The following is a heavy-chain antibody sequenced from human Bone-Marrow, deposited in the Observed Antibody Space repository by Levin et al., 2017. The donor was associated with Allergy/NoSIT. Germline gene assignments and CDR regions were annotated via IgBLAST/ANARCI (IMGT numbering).Heavy chain of an antibody. CDR1: GYTFTGHY. V-gene: IGHV1-2*02. CDR3: ARDRGASTYGYTFDY. Sequence: GASVKVSCKASGYTFTGHYLHWVRQAPGQGLEWMGWINPNNDDSKFPQKSQGRVTMTRDTSISTAYLELSRLSSDDTAVYYCARDRGASTYGYTFDYWGQGTLVTVSS. D-gene: IGHD5-18*01. J-gene: IGHJ4*02. CDR2: INPNNDDS.